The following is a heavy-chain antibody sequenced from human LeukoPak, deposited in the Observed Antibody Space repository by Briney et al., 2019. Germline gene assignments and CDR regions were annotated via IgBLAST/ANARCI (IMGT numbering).Heavy chain of an antibody. V-gene: IGHV1-2*02. CDR3: ARGRYCSSTSCPAEYFQH. CDR1: GYIFTDYY. CDR2: INPNSGGT. Sequence: ASVKVSCKASGYIFTDYYIHWVRQAPGQGLEWMGWINPNSGGTNYAQKLQGRVTMTTDTSTSTAYMELRSLRSDDTAVYYCARGRYCSSTSCPAEYFQHWGQGTLVTVSS. D-gene: IGHD2-2*01. J-gene: IGHJ1*01.